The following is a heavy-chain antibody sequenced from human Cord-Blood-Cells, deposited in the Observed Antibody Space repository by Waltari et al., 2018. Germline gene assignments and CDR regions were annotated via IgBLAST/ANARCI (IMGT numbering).Heavy chain of an antibody. V-gene: IGHV1-2*04. J-gene: IGHJ4*02. D-gene: IGHD3-22*01. CDR1: GYTFTGYY. CDR3: ARDYYDSSGYYDY. Sequence: QVQLVQSGAEVKKPGASVKVSCKASGYTFTGYYMHWVRQAPGQGLEWMGWINPKSGGTNYAQKFQGWVTMTRDTSISTAYMGLSRLRSDDTAVYYCARDYYDSSGYYDYWGQGTLVTVSS. CDR2: INPKSGGT.